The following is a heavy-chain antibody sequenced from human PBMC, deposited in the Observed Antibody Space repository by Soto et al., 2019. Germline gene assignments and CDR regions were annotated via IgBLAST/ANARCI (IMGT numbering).Heavy chain of an antibody. CDR3: AREPYDITGNRIDS. CDR2: VYHTGST. V-gene: IGHV4-30-4*02. CDR1: GVSISGDYY. J-gene: IGHJ5*01. D-gene: IGHD3-22*01. Sequence: PSDTLSITCTFSGVSISGDYYWNWIRPAPGKGLEWIGYVYHTGSTYHNPSLKSRGSISVDTSNNQFSLKLSSVTAADTAVYFCAREPYDITGNRIDSWGQGITVNVSS.